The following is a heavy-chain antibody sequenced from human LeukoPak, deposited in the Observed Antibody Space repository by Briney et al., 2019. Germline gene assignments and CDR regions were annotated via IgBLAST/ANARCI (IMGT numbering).Heavy chain of an antibody. V-gene: IGHV3-48*04. D-gene: IGHD2-2*02. CDR3: ARGLVVVPAAIRTYYYYYMDV. CDR1: GFTFSSYA. CDR2: ISSSGSTI. J-gene: IGHJ6*03. Sequence: PGGSLRLSCAASGFTFSSYAMSWVRQAPGKGLEWVSYISSSGSTIYYADSVKGRFTTSRDNAKNSLYLQMNSLRADDTAVYYCARGLVVVPAAIRTYYYYYMDVWGKGTTVTVSS.